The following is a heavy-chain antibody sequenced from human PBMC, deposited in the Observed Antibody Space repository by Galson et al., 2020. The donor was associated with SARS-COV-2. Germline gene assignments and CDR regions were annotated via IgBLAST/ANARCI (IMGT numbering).Heavy chain of an antibody. V-gene: IGHV3-21*06. CDR1: GFTFSSYS. D-gene: IGHD1-1*01. CDR3: ARGTGTGWFDP. Sequence: GESLKISCVASGFTFSSYSMNWVRQAPGKGLEWVSTISHSLFYTYYADSVKGRFTVSRDDAKTSLYLQMDSLRAEDTAIYYCARGTGTGWFDPWGRGIPVTVSS. J-gene: IGHJ5*02. CDR2: ISHSLFYT.